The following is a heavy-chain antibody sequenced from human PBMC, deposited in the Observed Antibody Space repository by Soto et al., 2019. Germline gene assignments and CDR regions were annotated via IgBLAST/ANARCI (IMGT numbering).Heavy chain of an antibody. CDR2: IYYSGST. D-gene: IGHD6-6*01. CDR3: ARRAGSSLCFDY. CDR1: GGSISSSSYY. V-gene: IGHV4-39*01. Sequence: PSETLSLTCTVSGGSISSSSYYWGWIRQPPGKGLEWIGSIYYSGSTYYNPSLKSRVTISVDTSKDQLSLKLSSVTAADTAVYYCARRAGSSLCFDYWGQGTLVTVSS. J-gene: IGHJ4*02.